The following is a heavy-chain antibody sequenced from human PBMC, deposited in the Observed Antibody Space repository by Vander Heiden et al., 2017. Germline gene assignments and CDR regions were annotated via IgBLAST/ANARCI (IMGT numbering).Heavy chain of an antibody. V-gene: IGHV4-34*01. D-gene: IGHD3-22*01. CDR2: NKHSGST. J-gene: IGHJ4*02. Sequence: QVQLQQWGAGLLKPSETLSLTCAVYGGSFCCYYWRWIRQPPGKGLEWIGENKHSGSTNYNPSLKSRVTISVDTSKNQFSLKLSSVTAADTAVYYCAVNYYDSSGVGPRGIDYWGQGTLVTVSS. CDR3: AVNYYDSSGVGPRGIDY. CDR1: GGSFCCYY.